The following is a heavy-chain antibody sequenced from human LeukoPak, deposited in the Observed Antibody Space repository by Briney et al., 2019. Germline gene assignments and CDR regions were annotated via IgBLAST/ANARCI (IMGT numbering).Heavy chain of an antibody. CDR1: GGSFSGYY. CDR3: ARDEYGDGWFDY. D-gene: IGHD4-17*01. Sequence: SETLSLTCAVYGGSFSGYYWSWIRQPPGKGLEWIGEINHSGSTNYNPSLKSRVTISVDTSKNQSSLKLSSVTAADTAVYYCARDEYGDGWFDYWGQGTLVTVSS. J-gene: IGHJ4*02. V-gene: IGHV4-34*01. CDR2: INHSGST.